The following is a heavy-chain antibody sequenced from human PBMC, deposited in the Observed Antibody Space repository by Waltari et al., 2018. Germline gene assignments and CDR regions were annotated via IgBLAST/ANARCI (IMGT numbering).Heavy chain of an antibody. CDR3: ARVPYYDFWSGIDY. J-gene: IGHJ4*02. D-gene: IGHD3-3*01. V-gene: IGHV4-61*09. Sequence: QVQLQESGPGLVQPSQTLSLTCTVSGGSTSSGSYYWSWIRQPAGKGLEWIGYIYTSGSTNYNPSLKSRVTISVDTSKNQFSLKLSSVTAADTAVYYCARVPYYDFWSGIDYWGQGTLVTVSS. CDR1: GGSTSSGSYY. CDR2: IYTSGST.